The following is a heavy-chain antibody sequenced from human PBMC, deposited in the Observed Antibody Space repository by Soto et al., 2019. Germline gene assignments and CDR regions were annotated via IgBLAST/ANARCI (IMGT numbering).Heavy chain of an antibody. Sequence: QVQLQESGPGLVKPSQTLSLTCTVSGGSISSGGYYWTWIRQQPGNGLEWIGYNYYSGITYYNTSLKSRVIISLGTYKNQSALKLSSVTAADAAVDYCARRSSIAGLYYCMVVWGQGTTVTVSS. D-gene: IGHD6-6*01. J-gene: IGHJ6*02. CDR2: NYYSGIT. CDR1: GGSISSGGYY. CDR3: ARRSSIAGLYYCMVV. V-gene: IGHV4-31*03.